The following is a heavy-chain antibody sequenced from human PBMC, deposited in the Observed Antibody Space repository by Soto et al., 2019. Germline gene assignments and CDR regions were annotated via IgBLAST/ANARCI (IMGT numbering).Heavy chain of an antibody. CDR2: IYTTGST. J-gene: IGHJ6*02. D-gene: IGHD6-6*01. CDR3: ASPTHIIAARPHYGMDV. CDR1: GGSISTYF. V-gene: IGHV4-4*07. Sequence: SETLSLTCTVSGGSISTYFWSWIRQPAGGGLEWIGRIYTTGSTNYNPSLKSRVTMSLDTSRNQFSLKLSSVTAADTAMYYCASPTHIIAARPHYGMDVWGQGTTVTVSS.